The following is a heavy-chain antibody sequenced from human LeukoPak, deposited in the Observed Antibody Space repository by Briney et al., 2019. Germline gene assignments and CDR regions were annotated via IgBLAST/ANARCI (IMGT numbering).Heavy chain of an antibody. CDR2: IYYSGST. CDR1: GGSISSYY. J-gene: IGHJ5*02. Sequence: SETLSLTCTVSGGSISSYYWSRIRQPPGKGLEWIGYIYYSGSTNYNPSLKSRVTISVDTSKNQFSLKLSSVTAADTAVYYCARQDSWWFDPWGQGTLVTVSS. V-gene: IGHV4-59*08. CDR3: ARQDSWWFDP.